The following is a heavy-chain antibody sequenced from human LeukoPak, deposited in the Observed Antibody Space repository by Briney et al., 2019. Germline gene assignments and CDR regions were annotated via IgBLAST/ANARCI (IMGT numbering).Heavy chain of an antibody. CDR3: ARESRYYSSTSCYKEDAFDI. CDR1: GFNFSRYW. V-gene: IGHV3-7*01. D-gene: IGHD2-2*02. CDR2: INQDGSEK. J-gene: IGHJ3*02. Sequence: GGSLRLSCAASGFNFSRYWMSWVRQAPGKGLEWVANINQDGSEKHYADSVKGRFTISRDNAKNSLYLQMNSLRAEDTAVYYCARESRYYSSTSCYKEDAFDIWGQGTMVTVSS.